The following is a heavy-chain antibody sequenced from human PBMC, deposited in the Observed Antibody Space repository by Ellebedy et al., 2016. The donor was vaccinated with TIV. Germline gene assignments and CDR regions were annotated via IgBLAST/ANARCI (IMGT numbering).Heavy chain of an antibody. CDR1: GFTFSTYG. D-gene: IGHD6-13*01. CDR2: ISYDGSNK. J-gene: IGHJ4*02. CDR3: ARVGQIAAAGTVDQ. Sequence: GESLKISXAASGFTFSTYGMHWVRQAPGKGLEWVAVISYDGSNKYYADSVKGRFTISRDNAKNSLYLQMNSLRAEDTAVYYCARVGQIAAAGTVDQWGQGTLVTVSS. V-gene: IGHV3-30*03.